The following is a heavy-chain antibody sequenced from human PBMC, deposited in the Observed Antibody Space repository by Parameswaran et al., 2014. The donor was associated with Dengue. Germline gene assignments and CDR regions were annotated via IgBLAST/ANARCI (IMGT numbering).Heavy chain of an antibody. Sequence: VRQAPGKGLEWVSVIYSGGSTYYADSVKGRFTISRDNSKNTLYLQMNSLRAEDTAVYYCASTNPFHPYYYYGMDVWGQGTTVTVSS. V-gene: IGHV3-53*01. CDR3: ASTNPFHPYYYYGMDV. J-gene: IGHJ6*02. D-gene: IGHD2-8*01. CDR2: IYSGGST.